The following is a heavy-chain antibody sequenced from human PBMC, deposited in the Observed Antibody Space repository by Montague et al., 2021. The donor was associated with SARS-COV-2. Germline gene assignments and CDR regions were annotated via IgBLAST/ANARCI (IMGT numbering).Heavy chain of an antibody. CDR3: ARAYCGGDCYFYWYFDL. CDR2: TYYRSKWYN. J-gene: IGHJ2*01. Sequence: CAISGDSVSSNIATWNWIRQSPSRGLEWLGRTYYRSKWYNDYAVSVKSRVIINPDTSNNRISLQLNSVTPEDTAVYYCARAYCGGDCYFYWYFDLWGRAPWSLSPQ. CDR1: GDSVSSNIAT. V-gene: IGHV6-1*01. D-gene: IGHD2-21*02.